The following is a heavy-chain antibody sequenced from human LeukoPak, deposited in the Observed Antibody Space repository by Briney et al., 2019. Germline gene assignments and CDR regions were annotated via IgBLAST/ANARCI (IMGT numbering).Heavy chain of an antibody. CDR2: ISAYNGNT. V-gene: IGHV1-18*01. CDR3: ARENSPHCSSTICLRPYYYYYYMDV. J-gene: IGHJ6*03. CDR1: GYTFTSYG. Sequence: GASVKVSCKASGYTFTSYGISWVRQAPGQGLEWMGWISAYNGNTNYAQKLQGRVTMTTDTSTSTAYMELRSLRSDDTAVYYCARENSPHCSSTICLRPYYYYYYMDVWGKGTTVTVSS. D-gene: IGHD2-2*01.